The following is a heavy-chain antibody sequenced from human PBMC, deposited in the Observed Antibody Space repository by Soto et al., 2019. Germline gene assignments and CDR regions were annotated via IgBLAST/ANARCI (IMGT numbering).Heavy chain of an antibody. D-gene: IGHD5-18*01. CDR1: GGTFSSYA. V-gene: IGHV1-69*13. CDR3: ARDKGSYGNKDAFDI. Sequence: AASVKVSCKASGGTFSSYAISWVRQAPGQGLEWMGGIIPIFGTANYAQKFQGRVTITADESTSTAYMELSSLRSEDTAVYYCARDKGSYGNKDAFDIWGQGTMVTVSS. CDR2: IIPIFGTA. J-gene: IGHJ3*02.